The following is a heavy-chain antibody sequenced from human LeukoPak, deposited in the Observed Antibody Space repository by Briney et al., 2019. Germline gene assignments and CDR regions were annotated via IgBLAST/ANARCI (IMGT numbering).Heavy chain of an antibody. CDR3: ARGLGELSLYDAFDI. CDR1: GGSISSYY. Sequence: KPSETLSLTCTVSGGSISSYYWSWIRQPPGKGLEWIGYIYYSGSTNHNPSLKSRVTISVDTSKNQFSLKLSSVTAADTAVYYCARGLGELSLYDAFDIWGQGTMVTVSS. J-gene: IGHJ3*02. CDR2: IYYSGST. V-gene: IGHV4-59*01. D-gene: IGHD3-16*02.